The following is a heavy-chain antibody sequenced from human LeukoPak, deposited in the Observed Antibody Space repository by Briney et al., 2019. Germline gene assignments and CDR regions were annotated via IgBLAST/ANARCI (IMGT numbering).Heavy chain of an antibody. V-gene: IGHV3-48*01. D-gene: IGHD2-15*01. CDR2: ISSSSSTI. CDR1: GFTFSSYS. J-gene: IGHJ4*02. Sequence: PGGSLRLSCAASGFTFSSYSMNWVRQAPGKGLEWVSYISSSSSTIYYAGSVKGRFTISRDNSKNTLYLQMNSLRAEDTAVYYCATMVVAAIGGDYWGQGTLVTVSA. CDR3: ATMVVAAIGGDY.